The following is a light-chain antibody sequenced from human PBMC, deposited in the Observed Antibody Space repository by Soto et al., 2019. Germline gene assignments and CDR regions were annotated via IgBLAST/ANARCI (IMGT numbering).Light chain of an antibody. CDR3: AAWDDSLNGGVV. J-gene: IGLJ2*01. CDR2: SNN. V-gene: IGLV1-44*01. Sequence: QAVVTQPPSASGTPGQRVTISCSGSSSNIGSNTVNWYQQLPGPAPKLLIYSNNQRPSGVPDRFSGSKSGTSASLAISGLQSEDEADYCCAAWDDSLNGGVVFGGGTKLTVL. CDR1: SSNIGSNT.